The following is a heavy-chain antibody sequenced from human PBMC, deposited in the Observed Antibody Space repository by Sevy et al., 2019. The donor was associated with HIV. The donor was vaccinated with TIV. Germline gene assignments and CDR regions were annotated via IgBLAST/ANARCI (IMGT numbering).Heavy chain of an antibody. CDR3: ANDLGSGWYDVDSYFDL. J-gene: IGHJ2*01. Sequence: GGSLRLSCAASGFTFDDYAMHWVRQAPGKGLEWISGINWNSDTIDYAGSVKGRFTISRDDAKNSLYLQMNSLRPEDTALYYCANDLGSGWYDVDSYFDLWGRGTLVTVSS. CDR2: INWNSDTI. D-gene: IGHD6-13*01. CDR1: GFTFDDYA. V-gene: IGHV3-9*01.